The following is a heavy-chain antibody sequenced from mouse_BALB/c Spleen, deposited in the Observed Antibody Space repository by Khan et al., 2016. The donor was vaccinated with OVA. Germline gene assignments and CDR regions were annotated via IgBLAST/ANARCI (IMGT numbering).Heavy chain of an antibody. CDR3: ARGNYYGYALDY. D-gene: IGHD1-1*01. CDR1: DYSITSNYA. J-gene: IGHJ4*01. V-gene: IGHV3-2*02. CDR2: ISYSGST. Sequence: QLEESGPGLVKPSQSLSLTCTVNDYSITSNYAWNWIRQFPGNKLEWMGYISYSGSTNYNPSLKSRLSITRDTSKNQFFLLLHSVTTEDSATYYCARGNYYGYALDYWCQGTSVTVSS.